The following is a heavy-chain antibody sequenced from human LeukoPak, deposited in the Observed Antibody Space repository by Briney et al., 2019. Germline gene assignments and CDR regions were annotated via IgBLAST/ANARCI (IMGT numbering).Heavy chain of an antibody. CDR1: GYTFTSYG. J-gene: IGHJ3*02. Sequence: ASVKVSCKASGYTFTSYGISWVRQAPGQGLEWMGWMNPNSGNTGYAQKFQGRVTMTRNTSISTAYMELSSLRSEDTAVYYCAREPEAMIVAFDIWGQGTMVTVSS. CDR3: AREPEAMIVAFDI. V-gene: IGHV1-8*02. CDR2: MNPNSGNT. D-gene: IGHD3-22*01.